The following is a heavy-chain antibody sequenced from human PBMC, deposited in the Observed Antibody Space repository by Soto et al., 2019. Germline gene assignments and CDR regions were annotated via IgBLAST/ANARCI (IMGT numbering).Heavy chain of an antibody. D-gene: IGHD3-16*02. V-gene: IGHV1-24*01. CDR1: GYTLTELS. CDR2: FDPEDGET. J-gene: IGHJ5*02. CDR3: ATSFVSMIMFGGVIGSFDP. Sequence: ASVKVSCKVSGYTLTELSIHWVRQAPGKGLEWMGGFDPEDGETIYAQKFQGRVTMTEDTSTDTAYMELSSLGSEDTAVYYCATSFVSMIMFGGVIGSFDPWGQGTLVTVSS.